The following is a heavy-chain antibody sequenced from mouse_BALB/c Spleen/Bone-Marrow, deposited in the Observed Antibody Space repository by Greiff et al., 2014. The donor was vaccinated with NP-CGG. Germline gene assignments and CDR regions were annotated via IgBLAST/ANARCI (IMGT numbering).Heavy chain of an antibody. D-gene: IGHD6-2*01. Sequence: LVESGPELEKPGASVKISCKASGYSFTGYNMNWVKQSNGKSLEWIGDIDPYYGGTSYNQKLKDKATLTVDKSSSTAYMQLKILTAEDAAVYYCAISVSLRAMDYWGQGTSVTVSS. CDR1: GYSFTGYN. CDR3: AISVSLRAMDY. V-gene: IGHV1-39*01. CDR2: IDPYYGGT. J-gene: IGHJ4*01.